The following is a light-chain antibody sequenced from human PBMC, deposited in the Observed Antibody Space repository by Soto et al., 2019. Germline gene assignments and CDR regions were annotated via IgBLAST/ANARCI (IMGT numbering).Light chain of an antibody. J-gene: IGKJ5*01. V-gene: IGKV3-11*01. Sequence: EVVLTQSPVTLSLSPGEGATLSCRASQSVSSYLAWYQQKPGQAPRLLIYDVSNRATGIPARFSGSGSGTDFTLTISSLEPEDFAVYYCQQRNYWQVTFGQGTRLEIK. CDR2: DVS. CDR1: QSVSSY. CDR3: QQRNYWQVT.